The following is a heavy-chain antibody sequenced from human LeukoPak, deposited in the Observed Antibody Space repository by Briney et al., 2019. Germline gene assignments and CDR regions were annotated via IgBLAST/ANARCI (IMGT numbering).Heavy chain of an antibody. CDR3: GRAAFGREDY. D-gene: IGHD1-26*01. CDR1: GFTFSSYW. J-gene: IGHJ4*02. V-gene: IGHV3-74*01. CDR2: MNSDGSST. Sequence: GGSLRLSCAASGFTFSSYWMHWVRQAPGQRLVWVSRMNSDGSSTTYADSVKGRFTISRDNAKNTLYLQMNSLRAEDTAVYYCGRAAFGREDYWGEGTLVTVSS.